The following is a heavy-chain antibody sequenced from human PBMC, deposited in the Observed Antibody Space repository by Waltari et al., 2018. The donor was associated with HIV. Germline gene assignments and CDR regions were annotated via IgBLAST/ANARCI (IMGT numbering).Heavy chain of an antibody. CDR2: MSGSGVST. CDR3: AKDQVVPYYFDY. D-gene: IGHD2-15*01. CDR1: GFTFSSYA. V-gene: IGHV3-23*01. J-gene: IGHJ4*02. Sequence: EVQLLESGGGLVQPGGSLRLSCAASGFTFSSYAMSWVRQAPGKGLEWVAAMSGSGVSTYYADSAKGRFTISRDKSKNTLYMQRNSLRAEDTAVYYCAKDQVVPYYFDYWGQGTLVTVSS.